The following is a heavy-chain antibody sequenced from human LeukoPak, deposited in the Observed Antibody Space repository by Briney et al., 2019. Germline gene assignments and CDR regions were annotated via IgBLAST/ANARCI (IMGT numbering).Heavy chain of an antibody. CDR3: VKDLSSNWYSFDY. V-gene: IGHV3-20*04. CDR2: INWVGTNT. Sequence: GGSLRLSCAPSGGTTDDYGMSCVRQPPREGLEWVSGINWVGTNTYSAESVKGRFTISRDSAEKSLYLQMNSLRDDDTAFYYCVKDLSSNWYSFDYWGQGTLVTVSS. D-gene: IGHD6-13*01. CDR1: GGTTDDYG. J-gene: IGHJ4*02.